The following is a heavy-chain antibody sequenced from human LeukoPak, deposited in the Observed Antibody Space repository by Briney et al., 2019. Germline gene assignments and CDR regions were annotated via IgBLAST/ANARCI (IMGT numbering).Heavy chain of an antibody. CDR3: ARDRVVGAIDAFDI. V-gene: IGHV4-59*01. CDR1: GGSISSYY. CDR2: IYYSGST. Sequence: SETLSLTCTVSGGSISSYYWSWIRQSPGKGLEWIGYIYYSGSTNYNPSLKSRVTISVDTSKNQFSLNLSSVTAADTAVYYCARDRVVGAIDAFDIWGQGTMVTVSS. J-gene: IGHJ3*02. D-gene: IGHD1-26*01.